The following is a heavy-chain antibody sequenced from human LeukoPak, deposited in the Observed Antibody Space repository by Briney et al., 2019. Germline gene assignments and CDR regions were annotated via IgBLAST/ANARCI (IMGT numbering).Heavy chain of an antibody. CDR2: IDPRDSYT. D-gene: IGHD6-6*01. J-gene: IGHJ4*02. V-gene: IGHV5-10-1*01. Sequence: GESLKISFKGSGXSFTSYCISWVRQMPGKGLEWMGRIDPRDSYTNYSPSFQGHVTISADKSISTAYLQWSSLKASDTAMYYCARPAGSSSRSFDYWGQGTLVTVSS. CDR1: GXSFTSYC. CDR3: ARPAGSSSRSFDY.